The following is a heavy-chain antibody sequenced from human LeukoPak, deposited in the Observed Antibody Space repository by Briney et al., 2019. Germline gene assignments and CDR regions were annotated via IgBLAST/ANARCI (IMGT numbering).Heavy chain of an antibody. CDR2: ISTYNGNT. D-gene: IGHD3-22*01. CDR1: GGTFSSYD. V-gene: IGHV1-18*01. CDR3: ASLKNSYDSSGYLVTDAFDI. Sequence: GASVKVSCKASGGTFSSYDISWVRQAPGQGLEWMGWISTYNGNTNYAQKLQGRVTMTTDTSTSTAYMELRSLRSDDTAVYYCASLKNSYDSSGYLVTDAFDIWGQGTMVTVSS. J-gene: IGHJ3*02.